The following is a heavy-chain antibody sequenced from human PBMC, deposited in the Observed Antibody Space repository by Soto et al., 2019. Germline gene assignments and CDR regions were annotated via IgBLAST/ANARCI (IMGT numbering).Heavy chain of an antibody. Sequence: VKVSCKASGYTFTSYYMHWVRQAPGQGLEWMGIINPSGGSTSYAQKFQGRVTMTRDTSTSTVYMELSSLRSEDTAVYYCARGGTYYDFWSGYFYYYYYYMDVWGKGTTVNVSS. J-gene: IGHJ6*03. V-gene: IGHV1-46*03. CDR1: GYTFTSYY. CDR3: ARGGTYYDFWSGYFYYYYYYMDV. CDR2: INPSGGST. D-gene: IGHD3-3*01.